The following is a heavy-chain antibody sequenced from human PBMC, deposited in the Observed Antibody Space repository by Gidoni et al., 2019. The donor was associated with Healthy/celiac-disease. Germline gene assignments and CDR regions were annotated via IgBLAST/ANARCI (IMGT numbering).Heavy chain of an antibody. CDR3: ARDSANSGWGY. Sequence: VHLVQSGAVVKMPGESLKISCKCSVYSFTSYWIGWVRQMPGKGLEWMGIIYPGDSDTRYSPSFQGQVTISADKSISTAYLQWSSLKASDTAMYYCARDSANSGWGYWGQGTLVTVSS. J-gene: IGHJ4*02. D-gene: IGHD6-19*01. CDR1: VYSFTSYW. V-gene: IGHV5-51*01. CDR2: IYPGDSDT.